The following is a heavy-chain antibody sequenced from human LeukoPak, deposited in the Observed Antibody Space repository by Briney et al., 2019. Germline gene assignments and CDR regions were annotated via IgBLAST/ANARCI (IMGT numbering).Heavy chain of an antibody. V-gene: IGHV1-18*01. CDR2: ISAYNGDI. D-gene: IGHD4-23*01. CDR1: GYTFTSSG. J-gene: IGHJ4*02. CDR3: ARVGRDYGGNRFSDY. Sequence: ASVKVSCKASGYTFTSSGVSWVRQAPGQGLEWMGWISAYNGDINYAQKFQGRVTMITDTSTSTAYMELRSPRSDDTAIYYCARVGRDYGGNRFSDYWGQGTLVTVSS.